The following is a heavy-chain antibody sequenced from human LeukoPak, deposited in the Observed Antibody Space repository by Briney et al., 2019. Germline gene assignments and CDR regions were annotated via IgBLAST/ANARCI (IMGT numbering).Heavy chain of an antibody. CDR3: ARGGSGATFDI. D-gene: IGHD1-26*01. Sequence: VSVKVSCKTSGYTFTRYTLHGMRQAPGQGLGWMGWINTDNGKTKYPQQFQGRVTSIRDTSANTVYMELSSLRSEDTATYYCARGGSGATFDISGQGTMVTVSS. V-gene: IGHV1-3*04. J-gene: IGHJ3*02. CDR1: GYTFTRYT. CDR2: INTDNGKT.